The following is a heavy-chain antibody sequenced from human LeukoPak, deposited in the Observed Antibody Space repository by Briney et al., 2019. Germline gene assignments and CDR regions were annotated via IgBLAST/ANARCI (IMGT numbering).Heavy chain of an antibody. CDR1: GGSFSGYY. V-gene: IGHV4-34*01. CDR2: INHSGST. D-gene: IGHD3-22*01. CDR3: ARRVDGYYYDSSGYSVFDP. Sequence: ETLSLTCAVYGGSFSGYYWSWVRQPPGKGLEWIGEINHSGSTNYNPSLKSRVTISVDTSKNQFSLKLSSVTAADTAVYYCARRVDGYYYDSSGYSVFDPWGQGTLVTVSS. J-gene: IGHJ5*02.